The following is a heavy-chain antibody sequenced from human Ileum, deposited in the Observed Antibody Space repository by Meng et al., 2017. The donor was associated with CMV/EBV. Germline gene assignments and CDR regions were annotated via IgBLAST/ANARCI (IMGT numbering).Heavy chain of an antibody. J-gene: IGHJ4*02. CDR1: GFTFTDAW. CDR2: IKAKADGGTT. Sequence: EVDRGESGGGLIKPGGSLRLSCAASGFTFTDAWMSWVRQAPGKGLEWVGRIKAKADGGTTEYPAPVKGRFTISRDDSKNTLFLQMNSLKTEDTAVYYCTTGRAHWGQGTLVTVSS. V-gene: IGHV3-15*01. CDR3: TTGRAH.